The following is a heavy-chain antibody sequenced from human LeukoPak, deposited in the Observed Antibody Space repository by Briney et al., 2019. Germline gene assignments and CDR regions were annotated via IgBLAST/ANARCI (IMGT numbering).Heavy chain of an antibody. D-gene: IGHD5-12*01. V-gene: IGHV3-23*01. CDR3: AKEYSGYDFDY. Sequence: GGSLRLSCAASGFTVSSYGMTWVRLAPGKGLEWVSAISGSGGSTYYADSVRGRFTISRDNSQNTLYLQMDSLRAEDTALYYCAKEYSGYDFDYWGQGTLVSVSS. J-gene: IGHJ4*02. CDR2: ISGSGGST. CDR1: GFTVSSYG.